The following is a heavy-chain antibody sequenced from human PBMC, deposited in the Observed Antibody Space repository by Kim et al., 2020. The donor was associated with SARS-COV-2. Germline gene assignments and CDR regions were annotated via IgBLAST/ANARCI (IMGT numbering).Heavy chain of an antibody. Sequence: GGSLRLSCAASGFTFSSYAMHWVRQAPGKGLEWVAVISYDGSNKYYADSVKGRFTISRDNSKNTLYLQMNSLRAEDTAVYYCARDDRVAVAGYWGQGTLVTVSS. CDR3: ARDDRVAVAGY. J-gene: IGHJ4*02. D-gene: IGHD6-19*01. V-gene: IGHV3-30-3*01. CDR2: ISYDGSNK. CDR1: GFTFSSYA.